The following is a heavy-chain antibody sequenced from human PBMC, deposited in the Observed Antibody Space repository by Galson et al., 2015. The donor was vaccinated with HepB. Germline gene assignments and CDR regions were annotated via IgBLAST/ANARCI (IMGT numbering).Heavy chain of an antibody. V-gene: IGHV3-74*01. D-gene: IGHD6-19*01. CDR3: AKGPQWLAPLFDY. J-gene: IGHJ4*02. CDR2: INSGGSST. Sequence: SLRLSCAASGFTFSHYWMNWVRQAPGKGLVWVARINSGGSSTSYADSVKGRFTISRDNAKNTVYLQMNSLRAEDTAVYYCAKGPQWLAPLFDYWGQGTLVTVSS. CDR1: GFTFSHYW.